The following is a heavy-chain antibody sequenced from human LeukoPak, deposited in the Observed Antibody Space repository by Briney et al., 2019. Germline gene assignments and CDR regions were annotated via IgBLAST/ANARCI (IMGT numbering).Heavy chain of an antibody. D-gene: IGHD3-9*01. CDR1: GFTFSSYA. CDR3: AREGLDLDY. CDR2: ISYDGSNK. Sequence: GGSLRLSCAASGFTFSSYAMHWVRQAPGKGLEWVAVISYDGSNKYYADSVKGRFTISRDNSKNTLYLQMNSLRAEDTAVYYCAREGLDLDYWGQGTLVTVSS. V-gene: IGHV3-30-3*01. J-gene: IGHJ4*02.